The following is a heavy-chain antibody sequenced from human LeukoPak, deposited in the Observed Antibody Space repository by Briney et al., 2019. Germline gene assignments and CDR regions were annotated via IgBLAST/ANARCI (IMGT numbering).Heavy chain of an antibody. Sequence: SETLSLTCAVYGGSFSGYYWSWIRQPPGKGLEWIGEINHSGSTNYNPSLKSRVTISVDTSKNQFSLKLSSVTAADTAVYYCARRKNRYCSSTSRYLGKGGNWFDPWGQGTLVTVSS. CDR1: GGSFSGYY. J-gene: IGHJ5*02. V-gene: IGHV4-34*01. CDR2: INHSGST. CDR3: ARRKNRYCSSTSRYLGKGGNWFDP. D-gene: IGHD2-2*01.